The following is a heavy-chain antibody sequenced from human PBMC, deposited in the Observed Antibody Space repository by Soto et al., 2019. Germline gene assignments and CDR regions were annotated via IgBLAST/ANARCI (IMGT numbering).Heavy chain of an antibody. D-gene: IGHD3-3*01. CDR2: ISSNGGST. Sequence: GGTLRLSCSASGFTFSSYAMHWVRQAPGKGLEYVSAISSNGGSTYYADSVKGRFTISRDNSKNTLYLQMSSLRAEDTAVYYCVKNLRPYYDFWSGYYDLDPWGQGTLVTVSS. CDR1: GFTFSSYA. CDR3: VKNLRPYYDFWSGYYDLDP. J-gene: IGHJ5*02. V-gene: IGHV3-64D*06.